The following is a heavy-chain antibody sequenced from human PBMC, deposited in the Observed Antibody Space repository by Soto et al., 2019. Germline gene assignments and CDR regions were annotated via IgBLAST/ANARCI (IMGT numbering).Heavy chain of an antibody. D-gene: IGHD2-15*01. Sequence: QVQLVESGGGVVQPGRSLRLSCAASGFTFSSYGMHWVRQAPGKGLEWVAVIWYDGSNKYYADSVKGRFTISRDNSKNMLYLQMNSLRAEDTAVYYCARDLCSGGSCYGVDYWGQGTLVTVSS. CDR2: IWYDGSNK. CDR1: GFTFSSYG. CDR3: ARDLCSGGSCYGVDY. J-gene: IGHJ4*02. V-gene: IGHV3-33*01.